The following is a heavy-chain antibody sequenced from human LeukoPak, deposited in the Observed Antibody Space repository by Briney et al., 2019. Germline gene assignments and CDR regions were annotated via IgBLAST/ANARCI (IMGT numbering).Heavy chain of an antibody. J-gene: IGHJ4*02. CDR3: ARHTQGGYYYGSGSYHFDY. V-gene: IGHV4-39*01. CDR1: GGSISSSSYY. Sequence: SETLSLTCTVSGGSISSSSYYWGWIRQPPGKGLEWIGSIYYSGSTYYNPPLKSRVTISVDTSKNQFSLKLSSVTAEDTAVYYCARHTQGGYYYGSGSYHFDYWGQGTLVTVSS. D-gene: IGHD3-10*01. CDR2: IYYSGST.